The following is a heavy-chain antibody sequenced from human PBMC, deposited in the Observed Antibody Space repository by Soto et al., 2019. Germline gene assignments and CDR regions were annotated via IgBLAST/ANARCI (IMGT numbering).Heavy chain of an antibody. CDR2: IWYDGSNK. CDR3: ARVGGSYYGFDFDY. D-gene: IGHD1-26*01. V-gene: IGHV3-33*01. CDR1: GFTFSSYG. Sequence: PGGSLRLSCAASGFTFSSYGMHRVRQAPGKGLEWVAVIWYDGSNKYYADSVKGLFTISRDNSKNTLYLQMNSLRAEDTAVYYCARVGGSYYGFDFDYWGQGTLVTVSS. J-gene: IGHJ4*02.